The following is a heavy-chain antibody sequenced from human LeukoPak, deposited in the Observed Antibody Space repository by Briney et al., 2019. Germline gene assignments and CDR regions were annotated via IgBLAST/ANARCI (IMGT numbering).Heavy chain of an antibody. J-gene: IGHJ4*02. CDR1: GFPFSSYW. CDR3: TRVGYIDEGIDY. V-gene: IGHV3-7*04. Sequence: GGSLRLSCVASGFPFSSYWMTWVRQAPGKGLEWVANIIQDGSKKSYVDSVKGRFTISRDNAKNSLYLQMNSLRAEDTAIYYCTRVGYIDEGIDYWGQGTLVTVSS. CDR2: IIQDGSKK. D-gene: IGHD5-24*01.